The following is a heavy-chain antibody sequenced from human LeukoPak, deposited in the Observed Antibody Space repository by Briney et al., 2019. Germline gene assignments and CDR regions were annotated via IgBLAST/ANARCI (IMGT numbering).Heavy chain of an antibody. V-gene: IGHV3-11*01. CDR3: AAEDSSGYYEPVDY. CDR1: GFTFSDYY. Sequence: GGSLRLSCAASGFTFSDYYMSWIRQAPGKGLERVSYTSSSGSTIYYADSVKGRFTISRDNAKNSLYLQMNSLRAEDTAVYYCAAEDSSGYYEPVDYWGQGTLVTVSS. J-gene: IGHJ4*02. D-gene: IGHD3-22*01. CDR2: TSSSGSTI.